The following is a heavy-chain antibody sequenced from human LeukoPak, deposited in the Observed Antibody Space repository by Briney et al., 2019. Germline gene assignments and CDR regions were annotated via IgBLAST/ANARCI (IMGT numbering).Heavy chain of an antibody. J-gene: IGHJ6*03. D-gene: IGHD2-2*01. CDR1: GYPFPSYD. V-gene: IGHV1-8*01. CDR3: ARGDIVVVPAAQQYYYYYYMDV. Sequence: ASVKVSCKASGYPFPSYDINWVRQATGQGLEWMGWMNPNSGNTGYAQKFQGRVTMTRNTSISTAYMELSSLRSEDTAVYYCARGDIVVVPAAQQYYYYYYMDVWGKGTTVTVSS. CDR2: MNPNSGNT.